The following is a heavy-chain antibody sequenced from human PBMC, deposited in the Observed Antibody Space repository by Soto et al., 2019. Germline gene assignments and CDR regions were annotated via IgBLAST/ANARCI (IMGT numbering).Heavy chain of an antibody. CDR2: INAGNGNT. V-gene: IGHV1-3*01. D-gene: IGHD6-13*01. CDR1: GYTFTSYA. CDR3: ASPIAAAEASYYYDGMDV. Sequence: DSVKVSCKASGYTFTSYAMHWVRQAPGQRLEWMGWINAGNGNTKYSQKFQGRVTITRDTSASTAYMELSSLRSEDTAVYYCASPIAAAEASYYYDGMDVWGQGTTVPGSS. J-gene: IGHJ6*02.